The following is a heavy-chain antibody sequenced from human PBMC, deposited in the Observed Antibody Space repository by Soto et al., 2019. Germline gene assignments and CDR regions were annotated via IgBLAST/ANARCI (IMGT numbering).Heavy chain of an antibody. D-gene: IGHD3-22*01. CDR2: ISYDGSNK. J-gene: IGHJ5*02. V-gene: IGHV3-30*18. Sequence: GGSLRLSCAASGFTFSSYGMHWARQAPGKGLEWVAVISYDGSNKYYADSVKGRFTISRDNSKNTLYLQMNSLRAEDTAVYYCAKDEEYYYDSSGYYWTSWGQGTLVTVSS. CDR3: AKDEEYYYDSSGYYWTS. CDR1: GFTFSSYG.